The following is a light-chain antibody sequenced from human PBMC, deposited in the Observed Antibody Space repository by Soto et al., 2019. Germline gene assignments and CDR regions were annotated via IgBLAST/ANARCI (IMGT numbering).Light chain of an antibody. CDR3: CSYAGSATSVV. V-gene: IGLV2-23*02. CDR1: SSDVGSYDL. CDR2: EVG. Sequence: QSALTQPASVSGSPGQSITISCTGTSSDVGSYDLVSWYQQHPDKAPKLLIFEVGKRPSGVSYRFSGSKSGNTASLTISGLQAEDEADYYCCSYAGSATSVVFGGVTKLTVL. J-gene: IGLJ3*02.